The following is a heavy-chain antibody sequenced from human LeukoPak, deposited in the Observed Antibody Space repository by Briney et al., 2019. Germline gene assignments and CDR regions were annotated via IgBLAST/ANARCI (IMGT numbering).Heavy chain of an antibody. Sequence: SVKVSCKASGGTFSSYAISWVRQAPEQGLEWMGGIIPIFGTANYAQKFQGRVTITTDESTSTAYMELSSLRSEDTAVYYCAIGRGYYYYMDVWGKGTTVTVSS. D-gene: IGHD1-26*01. CDR1: GGTFSSYA. CDR3: AIGRGYYYYMDV. J-gene: IGHJ6*03. V-gene: IGHV1-69*05. CDR2: IIPIFGTA.